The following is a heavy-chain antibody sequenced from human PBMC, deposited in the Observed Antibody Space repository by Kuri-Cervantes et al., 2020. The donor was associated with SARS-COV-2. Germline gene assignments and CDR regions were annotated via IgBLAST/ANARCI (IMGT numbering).Heavy chain of an antibody. CDR3: ARGFLEWLDY. D-gene: IGHD3-3*01. CDR2: ISYDGSNK. V-gene: IGHV3-30*04. J-gene: IGHJ4*02. Sequence: SCKASGYTFTGYYMHWVRQAPGKGLEWVAVISYDGSNKYYADSVKGRFTISRDNSKNTLYLQMNSLRAEDTAVYYCARGFLEWLDYWGQGTLVTVSS. CDR1: GYTFTGYY.